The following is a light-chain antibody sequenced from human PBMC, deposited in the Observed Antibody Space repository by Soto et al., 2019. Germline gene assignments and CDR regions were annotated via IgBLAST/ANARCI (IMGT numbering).Light chain of an antibody. Sequence: DIQMTQSPSSLSSSLGDSVTITCRASQTIGANLNWYRQKLGKAPTLLIYDASTLQSGVPSRFSGLGSGTDFALTITSLQPDDSATYYCQQSYTTVYTFGQGTKV. J-gene: IGKJ2*01. CDR3: QQSYTTVYT. CDR1: QTIGAN. CDR2: DAS. V-gene: IGKV1-39*01.